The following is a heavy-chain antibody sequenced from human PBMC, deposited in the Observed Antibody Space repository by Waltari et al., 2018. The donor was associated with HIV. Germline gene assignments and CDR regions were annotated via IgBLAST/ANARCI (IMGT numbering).Heavy chain of an antibody. Sequence: VQLVASGGGLVQPGGSLRLSCTASGFTFSNYNMNWVRQAPGKGLKWLSYISSSVRISNDADSVKDRFTISRDNAKNSLYLQMNSLRVDETAVYYCAKCIAVAGRVPCFGMDVWGQGTTVTVSS. CDR2: ISSSVRIS. J-gene: IGHJ6*02. V-gene: IGHV3-48*01. D-gene: IGHD6-19*01. CDR1: GFTFSNYN. CDR3: AKCIAVAGRVPCFGMDV.